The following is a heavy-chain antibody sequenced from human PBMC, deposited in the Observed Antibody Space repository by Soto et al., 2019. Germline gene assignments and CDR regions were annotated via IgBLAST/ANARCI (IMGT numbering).Heavy chain of an antibody. D-gene: IGHD2-2*02. CDR3: ARDPYCSSTSCYKNFDY. J-gene: IGHJ4*02. Sequence: ASVKVSCKASGYTFTSYGISWVRQAPGQGLEWMGWISAYNGNTNYAQKLQGRVTMTTDTSTSTAYMELRSLRSDDTAVYYCARDPYCSSTSCYKNFDYWGQGTLVTVSS. CDR1: GYTFTSYG. V-gene: IGHV1-18*01. CDR2: ISAYNGNT.